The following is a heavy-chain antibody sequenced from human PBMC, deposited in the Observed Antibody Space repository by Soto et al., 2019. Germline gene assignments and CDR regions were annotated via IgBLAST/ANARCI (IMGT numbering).Heavy chain of an antibody. D-gene: IGHD6-13*01. CDR1: GDSIRSYY. CDR3: TSGGSGYSSTWAAY. V-gene: IGHV4-59*01. CDR2: ISHSGST. Sequence: QVQLQESGPGLVKPSETLSLTCSVSGDSIRSYYWSWFRQPPGKGLEWIGYISHSGSTKYNPSLKSRVTMSMDTSRNQFSLRMTSVTSADTAFYYCTSGGSGYSSTWAAYWGQGTLVTVSS. J-gene: IGHJ4*02.